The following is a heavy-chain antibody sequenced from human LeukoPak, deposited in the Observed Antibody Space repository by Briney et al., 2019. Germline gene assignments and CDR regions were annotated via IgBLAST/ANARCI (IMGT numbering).Heavy chain of an antibody. CDR3: ARVLNWFDP. Sequence: SETLSLTCSVSGGSIISYYWSWIRQPAGKGLEWIGRMYISGTTNYNPSLKSRVTMSLDTSNNQFSLRLSSVTAAGTAVYYCARVLNWFDPWGQGTLVTVSS. J-gene: IGHJ5*02. V-gene: IGHV4-4*07. CDR1: GGSIISYY. CDR2: MYISGTT.